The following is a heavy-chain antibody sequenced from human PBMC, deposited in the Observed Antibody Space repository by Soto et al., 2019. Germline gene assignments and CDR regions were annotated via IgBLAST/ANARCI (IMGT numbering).Heavy chain of an antibody. J-gene: IGHJ4*01. D-gene: IGHD3-22*01. V-gene: IGHV3-48*01. CDR1: GFTFTTYS. Sequence: WGSLRLSCAASGFTFTTYSMNWVRQAPGKGLQWISYISSSGSTIYYADSVKGRFTISRDNAQNSLYLQMNSLKTEDTGIYYCTTDSYSTMIVVRFDYWGHGTLVTVSS. CDR3: TTDSYSTMIVVRFDY. CDR2: ISSSGSTI.